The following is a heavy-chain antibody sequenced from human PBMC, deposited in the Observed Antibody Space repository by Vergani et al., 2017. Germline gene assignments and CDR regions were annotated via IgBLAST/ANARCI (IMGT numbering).Heavy chain of an antibody. CDR3: ARDRGYYYDSSGYETDY. D-gene: IGHD3-22*01. Sequence: QVQLVQSGAEVKKPGSSVKVSCKASGGTFSSYAISWVRQAPGQGLEWMGRIIPIFGTANYAQKFQGRVTITADESTSTAYMELSSLRSEDTAVYYCARDRGYYYDSSGYETDYWGQGTLVTVSS. V-gene: IGHV1-69*13. CDR1: GGTFSSYA. CDR2: IIPIFGTA. J-gene: IGHJ4*02.